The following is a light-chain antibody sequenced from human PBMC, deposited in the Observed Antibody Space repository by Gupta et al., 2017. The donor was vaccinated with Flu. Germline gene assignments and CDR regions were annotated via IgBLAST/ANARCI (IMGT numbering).Light chain of an antibody. CDR3: QHSSTSPPT. V-gene: IGKV3-20*01. CDR2: SAS. Sequence: CALSVFAGERVTTTCRATQTIDSNILSWYQQKPGQATWLLMLSASSRAAGIPDRFSGSGSGKDFTLTISRLEPEDFAVYYCQHSSTSPPTFGQGTRLEIK. CDR1: QTIDSNI. J-gene: IGKJ2*01.